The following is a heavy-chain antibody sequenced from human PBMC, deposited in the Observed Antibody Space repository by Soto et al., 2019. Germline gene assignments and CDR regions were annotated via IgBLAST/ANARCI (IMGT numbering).Heavy chain of an antibody. CDR3: ARGGGDIVVVPAATKYNWFDP. Sequence: ASVKVSCKASGYTFTGYYMHWVRQAPGQGLEWMGWINPNSGGTNYAQKFQGWVTMTRDTSISTAYMELSRLRSDDTAVYYCARGGGDIVVVPAATKYNWFDPWGQGTLVTVPS. D-gene: IGHD2-2*01. V-gene: IGHV1-2*04. CDR2: INPNSGGT. J-gene: IGHJ5*02. CDR1: GYTFTGYY.